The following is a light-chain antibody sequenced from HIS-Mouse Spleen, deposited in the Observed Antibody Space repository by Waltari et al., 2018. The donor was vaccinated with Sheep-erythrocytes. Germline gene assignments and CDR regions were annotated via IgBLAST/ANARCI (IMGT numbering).Light chain of an antibody. CDR2: EGS. V-gene: IGLV2-23*01. J-gene: IGLJ3*02. CDR1: SSDVGRENL. CDR3: CSYAGSSTPWV. Sequence: QSALTQPASVSGSPGPSITISCTGTSSDVGRENLVSWYHQHPGKAPKLMIYEGSKRPSGVSNRFSGSKSGNTASLTISGLQAEDEADYYCCSYAGSSTPWVFGGGTKLTVL.